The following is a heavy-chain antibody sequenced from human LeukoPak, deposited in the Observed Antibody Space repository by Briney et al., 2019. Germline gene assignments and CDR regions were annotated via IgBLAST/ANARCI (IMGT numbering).Heavy chain of an antibody. Sequence: PGGSLRLSCAASGFTFSSYAMHWVRQAPGKGLEWVAVIPYDGSNKYYADSVKGRFTISRDNSKNTLYLQMNSLRAEDTAVYYCASTGSGATTIDYWGQGTLVTVSS. CDR2: IPYDGSNK. CDR3: ASTGSGATTIDY. D-gene: IGHD1-26*01. CDR1: GFTFSSYA. J-gene: IGHJ4*02. V-gene: IGHV3-30-3*01.